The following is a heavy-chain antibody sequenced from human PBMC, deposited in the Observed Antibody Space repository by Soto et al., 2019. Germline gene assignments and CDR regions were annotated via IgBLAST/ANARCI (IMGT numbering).Heavy chain of an antibody. CDR2: IFSDNER. CDR1: GFSLTTGKMG. CDR3: ARMNVDSYQFYYAMDV. D-gene: IGHD4-17*01. V-gene: IGHV2-26*01. J-gene: IGHJ6*02. Sequence: SGPTLVNPTETRTLTCTVSGFSLTTGKMGVRWIRQPPGKALEWLAHIFSDNERSYRTSLQGRLTIAKDTSGSQVVLSMTNVDPVDTATYYCARMNVDSYQFYYAMDVWGQGTTVTVSS.